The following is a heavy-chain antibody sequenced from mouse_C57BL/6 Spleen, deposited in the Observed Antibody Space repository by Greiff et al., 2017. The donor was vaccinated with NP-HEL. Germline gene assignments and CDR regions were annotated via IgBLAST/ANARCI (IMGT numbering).Heavy chain of an antibody. D-gene: IGHD2-4*01. CDR1: GYAFSSSW. CDR3: ERGYDYYFDD. CDR2: IYPGDGDT. V-gene: IGHV1-82*01. J-gene: IGHJ2*01. Sequence: VQLQQSGPELVKPGASVKISCKASGYAFSSSWMNWVKQRPGQGLEWIGRIYPGDGDTNYNGKFKGKATLTADKSSSTAYMQLSSLTAEDSAVYFCERGYDYYFDDWGQGTTLTVSS.